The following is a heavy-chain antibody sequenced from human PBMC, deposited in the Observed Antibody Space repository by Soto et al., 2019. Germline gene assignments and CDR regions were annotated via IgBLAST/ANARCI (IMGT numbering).Heavy chain of an antibody. V-gene: IGHV4-34*01. CDR1: CGSFSGYY. J-gene: IGHJ6*02. CDR2: INHSGST. D-gene: IGHD6-19*01. CDR3: ARAPLYSSGWYYYYGMDV. Sequence: PSETLSLTCAVYCGSFSGYYWSWIRQPPGKGLEWIGEINHSGSTNYNPSLKSRVTISVDTSKNQFSLKLSSVTAADTAVYYCARAPLYSSGWYYYYGMDVWGQGTTVTVSS.